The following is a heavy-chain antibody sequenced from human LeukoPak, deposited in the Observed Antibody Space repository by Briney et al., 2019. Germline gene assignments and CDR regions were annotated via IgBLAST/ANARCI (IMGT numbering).Heavy chain of an antibody. V-gene: IGHV4-34*01. CDR3: ARDQCSSTSCYTIFDY. J-gene: IGHJ4*02. D-gene: IGHD2-2*02. CDR2: INHSGST. Sequence: PSETLSLTCAVYGGSFSGYYWSWIRQPPGKGLEWIGEINHSGSTNYNPSLKSRVTISVDTSKNQFSLKLSSVTAADTAVYYCARDQCSSTSCYTIFDYWGQGTLVTVSS. CDR1: GGSFSGYY.